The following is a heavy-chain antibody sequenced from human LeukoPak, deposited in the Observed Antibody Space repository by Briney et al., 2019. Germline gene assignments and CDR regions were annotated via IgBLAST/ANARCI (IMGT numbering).Heavy chain of an antibody. CDR1: GGSFSGYY. J-gene: IGHJ6*03. CDR2: INHSGST. CDR3: ARETQTYYNDDSGFNALDYFYYYMDV. D-gene: IGHD3-22*01. V-gene: IGHV4-34*01. Sequence: PSETLSLTCAVYGGSFSGYYWSWIRQPPGKGLEWIGEINHSGSTNYNPSLKSRVTISIDPSKNHFSLDLSSVTAADTAVYYCARETQTYYNDDSGFNALDYFYYYMDVWGKGTTVTISS.